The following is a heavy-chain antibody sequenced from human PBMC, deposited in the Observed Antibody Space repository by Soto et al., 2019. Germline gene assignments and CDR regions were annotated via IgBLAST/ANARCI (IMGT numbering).Heavy chain of an antibody. CDR3: AIQAGDGSTYYGSGSYYLNWIDP. CDR2: IYYSRST. V-gene: IGHV4-39*01. CDR1: GGSISISSYY. D-gene: IGHD3-10*01. Sequence: NPSETLSPTCTVSGGSISISSYYWGWIRQPPGKGLEWIRSIYYSRSTYYNPYLKSRVTISVDTSKNQSSLKLSSVTAADTAVYYCAIQAGDGSTYYGSGSYYLNWIDPWGQGTLVTVSS. J-gene: IGHJ5*02.